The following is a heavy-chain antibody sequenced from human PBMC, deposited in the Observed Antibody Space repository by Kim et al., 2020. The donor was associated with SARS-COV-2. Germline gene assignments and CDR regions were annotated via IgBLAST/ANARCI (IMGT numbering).Heavy chain of an antibody. Sequence: YYTDSVQDRFTIYRDNSKNTLDLQMNSLRAEDTAVYYCARVGITMPGNDYWGQGTLVTVSS. D-gene: IGHD6-19*01. V-gene: IGHV3-66*01. J-gene: IGHJ4*02. CDR3: ARVGITMPGNDY.